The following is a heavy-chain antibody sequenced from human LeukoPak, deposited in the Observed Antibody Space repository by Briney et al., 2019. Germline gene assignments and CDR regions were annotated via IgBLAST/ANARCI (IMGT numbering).Heavy chain of an antibody. CDR3: ARGARITMIVVDSDAFDI. D-gene: IGHD3-22*01. J-gene: IGHJ3*02. Sequence: GGSPRLSCAASGFTFDDYAMHWVRQAPGKGLEWVSGISWNSGSIGYADSVKGRFTISRDNAKNSLYLQMNSLRAEDTALYYCARGARITMIVVDSDAFDIWGQGTMVTVSS. CDR2: ISWNSGSI. V-gene: IGHV3-9*01. CDR1: GFTFDDYA.